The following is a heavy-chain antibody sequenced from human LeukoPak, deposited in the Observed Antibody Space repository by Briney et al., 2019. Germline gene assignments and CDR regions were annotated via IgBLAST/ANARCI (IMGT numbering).Heavy chain of an antibody. J-gene: IGHJ6*02. Sequence: SVNVSCKASGYTFTSYVISWVRQAPGQGREWMGWISAYKGNTNYAQKLQGRVTMTTHTSTSTDYMELRSLRSDDTAVYYCAREGTRGSGWPSYYYYYGMDVWGQGTTVTVSS. V-gene: IGHV1-18*01. CDR3: AREGTRGSGWPSYYYYYGMDV. CDR1: GYTFTSYV. D-gene: IGHD6-19*01. CDR2: ISAYKGNT.